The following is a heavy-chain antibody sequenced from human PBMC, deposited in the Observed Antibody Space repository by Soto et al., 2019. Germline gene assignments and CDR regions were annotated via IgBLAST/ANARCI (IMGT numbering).Heavy chain of an antibody. CDR1: GYSITSHY. Sequence: QVQLVQSGAEAKKPGASVKVSCKASGYSITSHYMHWVRQARGQGLEWMGIMNPGDGSTRYAQKFQGRVTMTGDTSTSTVYMELSSLRSEDTAVYAGARSYVRSRPIAYWGQGTLVTVSS. V-gene: IGHV1-46*01. CDR3: ARSYVRSRPIAY. D-gene: IGHD3-10*02. J-gene: IGHJ4*02. CDR2: MNPGDGST.